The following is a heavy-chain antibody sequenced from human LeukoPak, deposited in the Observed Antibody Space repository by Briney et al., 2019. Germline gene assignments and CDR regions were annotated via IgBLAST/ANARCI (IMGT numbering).Heavy chain of an antibody. D-gene: IGHD3-10*01. V-gene: IGHV5-51*01. CDR2: IYPGDSDT. CDR3: ARQIGGSGSYYDY. CDR1: GSIFTSYW. J-gene: IGHJ4*02. Sequence: GASLQISCKGSGSIFTSYWIGWVRQLPGKGLEWMGIIYPGDSDTRYSPSFQGQVSISADKSISTAYLQWSSLKASDTAMYYCARQIGGSGSYYDYWGQGTLVTVSS.